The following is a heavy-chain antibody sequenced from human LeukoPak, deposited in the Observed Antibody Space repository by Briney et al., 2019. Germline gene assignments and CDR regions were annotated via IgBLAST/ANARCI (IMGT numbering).Heavy chain of an antibody. Sequence: GGSLRLSCAASGFTVSSSYMSWVRHTPGKGLEWVSLIYSGGSTYYADSVKGRFTISRDNSKNTLYLQMNSLRAEDTAVYYCAGRDNGYYYGMDVWGQGTTVTVSS. D-gene: IGHD2-8*01. CDR2: IYSGGST. J-gene: IGHJ6*02. CDR3: AGRDNGYYYGMDV. CDR1: GFTVSSSY. V-gene: IGHV3-66*01.